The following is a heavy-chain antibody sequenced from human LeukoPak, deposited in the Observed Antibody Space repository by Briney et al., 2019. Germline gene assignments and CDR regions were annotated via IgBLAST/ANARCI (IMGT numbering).Heavy chain of an antibody. CDR1: GFTFSSYA. J-gene: IGHJ4*02. V-gene: IGHV3-23*01. CDR3: AKSPYYYDSSGYPNLFHY. Sequence: PGGSLRLSCAASGFTFSSYAMSWVRQAPGKGLEWASAISGSGGSTYYADSVKGRFTISRDNSKNTLYLQMNSLRAEDTAVYYCAKSPYYYDSSGYPNLFHYWGQGTLVTVSS. D-gene: IGHD3-22*01. CDR2: ISGSGGST.